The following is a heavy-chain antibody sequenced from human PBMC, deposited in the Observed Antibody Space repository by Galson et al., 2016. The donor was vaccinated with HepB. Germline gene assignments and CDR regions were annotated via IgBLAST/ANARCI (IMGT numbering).Heavy chain of an antibody. CDR3: AKSINIRWYSQDVLTYAMDV. CDR2: ISGSGGST. V-gene: IGHV3-23*01. CDR1: GFTFSSYA. Sequence: SLRLSCAASGFTFSSYAMTWVRQAPGKGLEWVSAISGSGGSTYYADSVKGRFTISRDNSKNSLYLQMNSLRAEDTAVYYCAKSINIRWYSQDVLTYAMDVRGKGTTVTVSS. D-gene: IGHD6-13*01. J-gene: IGHJ6*03.